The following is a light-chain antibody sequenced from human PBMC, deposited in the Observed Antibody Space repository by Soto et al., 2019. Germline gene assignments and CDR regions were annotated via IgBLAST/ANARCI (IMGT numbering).Light chain of an antibody. CDR3: QQYNDFSPLT. J-gene: IGKJ4*01. V-gene: IGKV1-5*03. CDR2: KAS. Sequence: DIQMTQSPSTLSASVGDRVTITCRASQSISTLLAWYQQKPGKAPKLLIYKASSLESGVPSRFSGSGSGTEFTLTISSLQPDDFATYYCQQYNDFSPLTFGGGTKVEIK. CDR1: QSISTL.